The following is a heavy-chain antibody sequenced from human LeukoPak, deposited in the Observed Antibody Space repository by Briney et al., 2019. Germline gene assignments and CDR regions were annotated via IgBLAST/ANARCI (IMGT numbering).Heavy chain of an antibody. V-gene: IGHV3-48*01. CDR3: AREADSAFDI. J-gene: IGHJ3*02. Sequence: GGSLRLSCAASGFTISNYKMNWVRQAPGKGLEWVSNISSSSSAIYYADSVKGRFTISRDIAKNSLNLQMNSLRAEDTALYYCAREADSAFDIWGQGTMVTVSS. CDR1: GFTISNYK. CDR2: ISSSSSAI.